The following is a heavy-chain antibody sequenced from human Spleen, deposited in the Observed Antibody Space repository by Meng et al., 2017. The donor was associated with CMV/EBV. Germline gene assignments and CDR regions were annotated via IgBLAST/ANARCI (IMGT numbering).Heavy chain of an antibody. Sequence: GESLKISCAASGFTFSGSAMHWVRQASGKGLEWVGRIRSKANSYATAYAASVKGRFTISRDNSKNTLYLQMNSLRAEDTAVYYCASAYRITGTTPTLGSHWGQGTLVTVSS. J-gene: IGHJ4*02. CDR1: GFTFSGSA. D-gene: IGHD1-7*01. V-gene: IGHV3-73*01. CDR2: IRSKANSYAT. CDR3: ASAYRITGTTPTLGSH.